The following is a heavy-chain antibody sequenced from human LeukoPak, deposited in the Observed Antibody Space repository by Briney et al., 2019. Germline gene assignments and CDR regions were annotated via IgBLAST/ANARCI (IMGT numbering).Heavy chain of an antibody. Sequence: SETLSLTCTVSGRSISSGGYYWTWIRQHPGKGLEWIGYIYYSGSTYYNPSLKSRVTISVDTSKNQFSLKLSSVTAADTAVYYCARVSGYDPNWFDPWGQATLVTVSS. V-gene: IGHV4-31*03. J-gene: IGHJ5*02. CDR3: ARVSGYDPNWFDP. CDR1: GRSISSGGYY. CDR2: IYYSGST. D-gene: IGHD5-12*01.